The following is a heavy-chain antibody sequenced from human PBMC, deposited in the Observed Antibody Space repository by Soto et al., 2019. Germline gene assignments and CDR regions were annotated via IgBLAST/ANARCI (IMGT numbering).Heavy chain of an antibody. CDR1: GGSINDDTYY. J-gene: IGHJ5*02. D-gene: IGHD2-2*01. Sequence: SETLSLTCTVSGGSINDDTYYWGWIRQPPGKGMEWIGSIYYSGTSSYKTSLKSRVTMSVDTSKRLLSLRLRFLIAADTAVYYCARLHCDSPNCVPLDPWGQG. CDR3: ARLHCDSPNCVPLDP. V-gene: IGHV4-39*01. CDR2: IYYSGTS.